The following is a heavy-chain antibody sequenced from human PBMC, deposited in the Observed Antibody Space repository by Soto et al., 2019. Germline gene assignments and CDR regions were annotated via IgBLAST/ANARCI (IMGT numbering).Heavy chain of an antibody. CDR2: MNLNSGNT. V-gene: IGHV1-8*01. Sequence: ASVRVSCKASGYTFTSYDTNWVRQATGQGLEWMGWMNLNSGNTGYAQKFQGRVTMTRNTSISTAYMELSSLRSEDTAVYYCARGLSGMTFGGYYYYYYYGMDVWGQGTTVTVSS. CDR3: ARGLSGMTFGGYYYYYYYGMDV. D-gene: IGHD1-26*01. J-gene: IGHJ6*02. CDR1: GYTFTSYD.